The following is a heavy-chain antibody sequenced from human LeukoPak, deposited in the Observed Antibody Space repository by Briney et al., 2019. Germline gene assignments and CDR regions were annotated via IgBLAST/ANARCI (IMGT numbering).Heavy chain of an antibody. CDR3: ARTNLWFGEFVASSSDY. CDR1: GGSISSYY. V-gene: IGHV4-59*01. J-gene: IGHJ4*02. CDR2: IYYSGST. Sequence: SETLSLTCTVSGGSISSYYWSWIRQPPGKGLEWIGYIYYSGSTNYNPSLKSRVTISVDTSKNQFSLKLSSVTAADTAVYYCARTNLWFGEFVASSSDYWGQGTLVTVSS. D-gene: IGHD3-10*01.